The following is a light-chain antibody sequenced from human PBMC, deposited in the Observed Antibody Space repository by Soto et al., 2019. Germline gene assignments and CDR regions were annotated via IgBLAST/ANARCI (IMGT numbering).Light chain of an antibody. J-gene: IGKJ4*01. Sequence: EIVLTQSPATLSLSPGERATLSCRASQSVSSYLAWYQQKRGQAPRLLIYDAYNRATGIPARFSGSGSGTDVTLTISSLEPEDFAVYYCQHRANWPLTFGGGTKVEIK. CDR3: QHRANWPLT. CDR1: QSVSSY. V-gene: IGKV3-11*01. CDR2: DAY.